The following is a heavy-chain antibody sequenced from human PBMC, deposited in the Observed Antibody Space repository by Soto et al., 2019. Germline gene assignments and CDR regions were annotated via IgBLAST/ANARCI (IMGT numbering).Heavy chain of an antibody. CDR3: ARIRVAGVPYYYYYGMDV. V-gene: IGHV4-59*01. J-gene: IGHJ6*02. CDR1: GGSISSYY. CDR2: IYYSGST. Sequence: SETLSLTCTVSGGSISSYYWSWIRQPPGKGLERIGYIYYSGSTNYNPSLKSRVTISVDTSKNHFSLKLSSVTAADTAVYYSARIRVAGVPYYYYYGMDVWGQGTTVTV. D-gene: IGHD6-19*01.